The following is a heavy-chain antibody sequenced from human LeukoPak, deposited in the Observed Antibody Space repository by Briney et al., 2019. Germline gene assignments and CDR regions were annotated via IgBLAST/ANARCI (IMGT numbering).Heavy chain of an antibody. CDR2: IRFDGTSK. V-gene: IGHV3-30*02. J-gene: IGHJ6*04. D-gene: IGHD1-26*01. CDR3: ARTPYSGSSLQYYHLDA. CDR1: GFSLSTYG. Sequence: PGESLRLSCAASGFSLSTYGIHWGRRTPGSGSEWLTYIRFDGTSKHYAPNEKGRFSSARYNSANTAYLHMSSLSPEDTALYYCARTPYSGSSLQYYHLDAWGKGTTVTVSA.